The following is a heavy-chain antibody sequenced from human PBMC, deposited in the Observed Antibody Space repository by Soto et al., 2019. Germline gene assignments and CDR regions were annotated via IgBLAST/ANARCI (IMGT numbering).Heavy chain of an antibody. CDR3: ARGIGDRAAFGY. Sequence: QVQLVESGGGVVQPGRSLRLSCAASGFTFSSYGMHWVRQAPGKGLEWVAVIWYDGSNKYYADSVKGRFTISRDNSKNTLYLQMNSLRAEDTAVYYCARGIGDRAAFGYWGQGTLVTVSS. D-gene: IGHD6-13*01. V-gene: IGHV3-33*01. CDR2: IWYDGSNK. CDR1: GFTFSSYG. J-gene: IGHJ4*02.